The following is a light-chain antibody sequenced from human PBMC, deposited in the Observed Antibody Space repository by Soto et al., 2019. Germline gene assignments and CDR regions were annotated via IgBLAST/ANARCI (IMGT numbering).Light chain of an antibody. CDR2: GAS. Sequence: DIQMTQSPSSVSASVGDRVTITCRASQGIGTWLAWYQQKPGKAPKYLIYGASSLHSGVPSRFSGSGSGTDFTLTISSLHPEDFATYYCQQANHFPLTFGGGTRVEIK. V-gene: IGKV1-12*01. CDR3: QQANHFPLT. CDR1: QGIGTW. J-gene: IGKJ4*01.